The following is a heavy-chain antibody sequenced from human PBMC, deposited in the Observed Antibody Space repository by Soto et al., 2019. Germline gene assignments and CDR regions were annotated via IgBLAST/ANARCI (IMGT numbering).Heavy chain of an antibody. V-gene: IGHV3-21*01. CDR2: ISSSSSYI. CDR1: GFTFSSYS. CDR3: ARIPYDFWSGYTSVAFDI. D-gene: IGHD3-3*01. J-gene: IGHJ3*02. Sequence: PGGSLRLSCAASGFTFSSYSMNWVRQAPGKGLEWVSSISSSSSYIYYADSVKGRFTISRDNAKNSLYLQMNSLRAEDTAVYYCARIPYDFWSGYTSVAFDIWGQGTMVTVSS.